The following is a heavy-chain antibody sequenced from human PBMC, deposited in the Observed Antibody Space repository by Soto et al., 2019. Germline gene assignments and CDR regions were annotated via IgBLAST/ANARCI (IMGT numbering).Heavy chain of an antibody. J-gene: IGHJ6*02. CDR1: GFTFSDYY. CDR3: ARASNYWGILYYYYGTDV. V-gene: IGHV3-11*01. CDR2: ISSSGSTI. Sequence: GGSLRLSCAASGFTFSDYYMSWIRQAPGKGLEWVSYISSSGSTIYYADSVKGRFTISRDNAKNSLYLQMNSLRAEDTAVYYCARASNYWGILYYYYGTDVWGQGTTVTVSS. D-gene: IGHD3-16*01.